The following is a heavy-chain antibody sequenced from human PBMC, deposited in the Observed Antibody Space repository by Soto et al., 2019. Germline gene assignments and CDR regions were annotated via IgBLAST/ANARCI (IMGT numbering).Heavy chain of an antibody. CDR2: IYWDDDK. Sequence: QITLKESGPTLVKPTQTLTLTCTFSGFSLSTSGVGVGWIRQPQGKDLEWLALIYWDDDKRYSPAQKSRLTITKDTSKNQVVLTMTLMDPVDTATYYCAHSLYDYVWGTNWFDPWGQGILVTGSS. V-gene: IGHV2-5*02. CDR3: AHSLYDYVWGTNWFDP. J-gene: IGHJ5*02. CDR1: GFSLSTSGVG. D-gene: IGHD3-16*01.